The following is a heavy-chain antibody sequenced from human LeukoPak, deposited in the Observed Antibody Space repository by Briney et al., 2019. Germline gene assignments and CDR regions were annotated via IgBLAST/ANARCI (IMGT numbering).Heavy chain of an antibody. Sequence: PGGSLRLSCAASGFTFSSYSMNWVRQAPGKGLEWVSYISSSSSTIYYADSVKGRFTISRDNAKNSLYLQMNSLRAEDTAVYYCARGHSSSWYVTGWFDPWGQGTLVTVSS. J-gene: IGHJ5*02. CDR3: ARGHSSSWYVTGWFDP. CDR1: GFTFSSYS. D-gene: IGHD6-13*01. V-gene: IGHV3-48*01. CDR2: ISSSSSTI.